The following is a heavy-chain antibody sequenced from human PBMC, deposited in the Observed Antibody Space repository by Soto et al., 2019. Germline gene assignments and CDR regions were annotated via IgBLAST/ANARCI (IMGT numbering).Heavy chain of an antibody. V-gene: IGHV4-4*07. CDR2: IYTSGST. CDR3: ARDRELGYCSSNSCSNHNWFDP. J-gene: IGHJ5*02. Sequence: PSETLSLTCTVSGGSISSYYWSWIRQPAGKGLEWIGRIYTSGSTNYNPSLKSRVTMSVDTSKNQFSLKLSSVTAADTAVYYCARDRELGYCSSNSCSNHNWFDPWGQGTLVTVSS. D-gene: IGHD2-2*01. CDR1: GGSISSYY.